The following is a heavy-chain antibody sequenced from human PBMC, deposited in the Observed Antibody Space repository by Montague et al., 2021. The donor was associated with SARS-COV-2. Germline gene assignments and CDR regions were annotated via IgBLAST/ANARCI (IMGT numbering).Heavy chain of an antibody. J-gene: IGHJ4*02. CDR1: GGSISTYY. D-gene: IGHD2-15*01. Sequence: SETLSLTCFVSGGSISTYYWSWIRQPPGKGLEWIGYIYYNGSTNYNPSLRSRVTISIDTSKNQFSLELSSVTPADMAVYYCASSGGYCTGGSCYYVYWGQGTLVTVSS. CDR3: ASSGGYCTGGSCYYVY. V-gene: IGHV4-59*01. CDR2: IYYNGST.